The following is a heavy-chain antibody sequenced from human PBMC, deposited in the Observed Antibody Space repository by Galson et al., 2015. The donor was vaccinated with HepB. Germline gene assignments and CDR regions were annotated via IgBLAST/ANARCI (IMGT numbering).Heavy chain of an antibody. Sequence: VKVSCKASGYTFTSYAMHWVRQAPGQRLEWMGWINAGNGNTKYSQKFQGRVTITRDTSASTAYMELSSLRSEDTAVYYCARDGSGSYPYYYYYYMDVWGKGTTVTVSS. D-gene: IGHD3-10*01. CDR1: GYTFTSYA. J-gene: IGHJ6*03. CDR2: INAGNGNT. CDR3: ARDGSGSYPYYYYYYMDV. V-gene: IGHV1-3*01.